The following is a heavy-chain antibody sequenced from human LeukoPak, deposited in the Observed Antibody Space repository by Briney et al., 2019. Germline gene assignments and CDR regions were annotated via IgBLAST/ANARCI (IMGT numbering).Heavy chain of an antibody. J-gene: IGHJ5*02. CDR2: MNPNSGNT. CDR3: ARGVSAKYSSSWYWFDP. Sequence: ASVKVSCKASGYTLTSYDINWVRQATGQGLEWMGWMNPNSGNTGYAQKFQGRVTMTRNTSISTAYMELSSLRSEDTAVYYCARGVSAKYSSSWYWFDPWGQGTLVTVSS. CDR1: GYTLTSYD. D-gene: IGHD6-13*01. V-gene: IGHV1-8*01.